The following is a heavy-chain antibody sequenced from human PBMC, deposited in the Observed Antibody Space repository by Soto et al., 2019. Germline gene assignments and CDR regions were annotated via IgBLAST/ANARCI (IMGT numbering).Heavy chain of an antibody. CDR3: AKHFGFSSSGEY. CDR2: ISGSGGST. V-gene: IGHV3-23*01. CDR1: GFTFSSYA. J-gene: IGHJ4*02. Sequence: PGGSLRLSCAASGFTFSSYAMSWVRQAPGKGLEWVSAISGSGGSTYYADSVKGRFTISRDNSKSTLYLQMNSLRAEDTAVYYCAKHFGFSSSGEYWGQGTLVTVSS. D-gene: IGHD6-6*01.